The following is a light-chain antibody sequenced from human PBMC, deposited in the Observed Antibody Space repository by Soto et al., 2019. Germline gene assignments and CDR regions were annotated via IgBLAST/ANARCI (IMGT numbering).Light chain of an antibody. CDR1: TNDIGAFNY. Sequence: QSALTQPASVSGSPGQAITISCTGTTNDIGAFNYVSWYQQHPGKAPKLILYEVTNRPSGVSNRFSGSKSGNTASLTISVLQAEYEADYYCSSYTSTSTRVFGGGTKLTVL. V-gene: IGLV2-14*01. J-gene: IGLJ2*01. CDR3: SSYTSTSTRV. CDR2: EVT.